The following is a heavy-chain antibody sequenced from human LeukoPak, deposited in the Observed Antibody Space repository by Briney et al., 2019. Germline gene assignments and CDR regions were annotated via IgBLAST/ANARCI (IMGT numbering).Heavy chain of an antibody. CDR3: ATPYDSTSYYPPTY. Sequence: GGSLRLSCAASGFTFSSYAMTWVRQAPGKGLEWVSKISDSGGSRYYADSVKGRFTISRDNSKNTLYLQVKSLRAEDTAVYYCATPYDSTSYYPPTYWGQGTLVTVSS. J-gene: IGHJ4*02. D-gene: IGHD3-22*01. CDR2: ISDSGGSR. CDR1: GFTFSSYA. V-gene: IGHV3-23*01.